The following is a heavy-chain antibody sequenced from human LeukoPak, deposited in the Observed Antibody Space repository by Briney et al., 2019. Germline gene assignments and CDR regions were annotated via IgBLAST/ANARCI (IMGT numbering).Heavy chain of an antibody. Sequence: PGGSLRLSCAASGFIVSDKYMNWVRQAPGKGLEWVSIIYGDYSTYYADSVKGRFTISRDNSKNTLYLQMNSLRAEDTAVYYCAKPSRIAVAGTAPFDYWGQGTLVTVSS. D-gene: IGHD6-19*01. CDR2: IYGDYST. CDR3: AKPSRIAVAGTAPFDY. J-gene: IGHJ4*02. V-gene: IGHV3-53*01. CDR1: GFIVSDKY.